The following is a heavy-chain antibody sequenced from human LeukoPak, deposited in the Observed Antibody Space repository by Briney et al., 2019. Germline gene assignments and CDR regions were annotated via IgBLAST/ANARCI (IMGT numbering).Heavy chain of an antibody. D-gene: IGHD1-26*01. V-gene: IGHV3-23*01. CDR1: GFSFTTFA. Sequence: GGSLRLSCAASGFSFTTFAMSWVCQAPGKGLEWVSTTSGSDGSTYYADSVKGRFTISSDNSKNTLYLQMNSLRVDDTAVYYCARQWDLLREIDYWGQGTLVTVSS. J-gene: IGHJ4*02. CDR3: ARQWDLLREIDY. CDR2: TSGSDGST.